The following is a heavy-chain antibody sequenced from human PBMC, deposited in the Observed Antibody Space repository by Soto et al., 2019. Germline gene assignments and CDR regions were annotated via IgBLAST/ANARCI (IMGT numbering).Heavy chain of an antibody. CDR3: ATHRAATGKGNWFDP. Sequence: PSETLSLTCAVYGGSFSGYYWSWIRQPPGKGLEWIGEINHSGSTNYNPSLKSRVTISVDTSKNQFSLKLGSVTATDTAVYYCATHRAATGKGNWFDPWGQGTLVTVSS. CDR1: GGSFSGYY. J-gene: IGHJ5*02. CDR2: INHSGST. D-gene: IGHD6-13*01. V-gene: IGHV4-34*01.